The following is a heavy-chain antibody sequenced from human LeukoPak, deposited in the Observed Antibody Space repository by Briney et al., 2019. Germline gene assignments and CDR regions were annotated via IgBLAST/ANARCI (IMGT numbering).Heavy chain of an antibody. J-gene: IGHJ4*02. Sequence: PSETLSLTCTVSGASFTSNYWSWIRQPPGKGLEWIGYIYYSGTTTYNPSLERRVSVSVDMSKTRFSLSLNSVTATDTAVYYCARLDCGGDCFVDYWGQGTLVTVSS. CDR3: ARLDCGGDCFVDY. CDR1: GASFTSNY. D-gene: IGHD2-21*02. V-gene: IGHV4-59*08. CDR2: IYYSGTT.